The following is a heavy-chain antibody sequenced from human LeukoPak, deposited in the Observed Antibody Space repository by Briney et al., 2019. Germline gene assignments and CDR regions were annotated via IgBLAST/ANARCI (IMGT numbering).Heavy chain of an antibody. Sequence: GASVKVSCKASGGTFSNYAINWVRQAPGQGLEWMGIINPVDGHTIYARKFQGRVTMTRDTSTTTVYMALSSLRSEDTAVYYCARVDAASGSHFWDYWGQGTLVIVSS. D-gene: IGHD3-3*02. V-gene: IGHV1-46*01. CDR2: INPVDGHT. CDR3: ARVDAASGSHFWDY. CDR1: GGTFSNYA. J-gene: IGHJ4*02.